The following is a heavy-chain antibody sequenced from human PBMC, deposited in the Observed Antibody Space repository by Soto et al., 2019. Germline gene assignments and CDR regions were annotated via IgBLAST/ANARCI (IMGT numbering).Heavy chain of an antibody. J-gene: IGHJ4*02. CDR3: ARDRHPYSSAWYYFDY. CDR1: GDSVSSGSYY. Sequence: PSETLSLTCTVSGDSVSSGSYYWSWIRQPPGKGLEWLGYVYYSGSTNYNPSLRSRLTISVDTSKNHFSLKVSSVTAADTAVYFCARDRHPYSSAWYYFDYWGQGTLVTVSS. D-gene: IGHD6-19*01. V-gene: IGHV4-61*03. CDR2: VYYSGST.